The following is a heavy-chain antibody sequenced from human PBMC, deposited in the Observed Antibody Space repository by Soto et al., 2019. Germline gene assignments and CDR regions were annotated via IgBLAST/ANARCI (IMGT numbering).Heavy chain of an antibody. Sequence: GESLKISCKGSGYSFTSYWIGWVRQMPGKGLEWMGIIYPGDSDTRYSPSFQGQVTISADKSISTAYLQWSSLKASDTAMYYCAKEAKIVVVPAAIRIRGYYYYYYMDVWGKGTTVTVSS. J-gene: IGHJ6*03. D-gene: IGHD2-2*01. CDR3: AKEAKIVVVPAAIRIRGYYYYYYMDV. CDR2: IYPGDSDT. CDR1: GYSFTSYW. V-gene: IGHV5-51*01.